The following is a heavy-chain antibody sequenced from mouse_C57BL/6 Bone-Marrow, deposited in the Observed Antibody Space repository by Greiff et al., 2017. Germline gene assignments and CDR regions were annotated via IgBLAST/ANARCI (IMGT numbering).Heavy chain of an antibody. CDR3: ARCYYGSIYWYFDV. Sequence: VQLQQPGAELVKPGASVKMSCKASGYTFTSYWITWVKQRPGQGLEWIGDIYPGSGSTNYNEKFKSKATLTVDTSSSTAYMQLSSLTSEDSAVYFCARCYYGSIYWYFDVWGTGTTVTVSS. CDR2: IYPGSGST. V-gene: IGHV1-55*01. CDR1: GYTFTSYW. J-gene: IGHJ1*03. D-gene: IGHD1-1*01.